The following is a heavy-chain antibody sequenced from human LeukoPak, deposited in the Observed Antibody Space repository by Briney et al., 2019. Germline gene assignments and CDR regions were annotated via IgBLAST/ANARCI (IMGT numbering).Heavy chain of an antibody. CDR2: IIPIFGTA. V-gene: IGHV1-69*05. CDR3: ARFTKGAFDI. J-gene: IGHJ3*02. D-gene: IGHD2-8*01. CDR1: GGTFSSYA. Sequence: SVKVSCKASGGTFSSYAISWVRQAPGQGLEWMGGIIPIFGTANYAQKFQGRVTITTDESTSTAYMELSSLRSGDTAVYYCARFTKGAFDIWGQGTMVTVSS.